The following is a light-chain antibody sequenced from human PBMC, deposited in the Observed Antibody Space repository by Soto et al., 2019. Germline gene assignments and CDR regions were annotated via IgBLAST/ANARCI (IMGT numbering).Light chain of an antibody. CDR3: LQNNSYPVT. J-gene: IGKJ1*01. V-gene: IGKV1-5*01. CDR2: DAS. CDR1: QTIFNW. Sequence: DIQMTQSPSTLSASVGDRVTITCRASQTIFNWLAWYQQKPGRAPNLLIYDASSLQSGVPSTFSGSGSGTEFTLTISSLQPGDFATYYCLQNNSYPVTFGQGTKVEIK.